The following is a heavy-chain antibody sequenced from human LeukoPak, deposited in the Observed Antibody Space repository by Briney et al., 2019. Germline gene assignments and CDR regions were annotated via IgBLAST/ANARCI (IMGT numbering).Heavy chain of an antibody. CDR2: IKQDGSEK. CDR1: EFTVSNSY. D-gene: IGHD1-1*01. V-gene: IGHV3-7*01. Sequence: GGSLRLSCAASEFTVSNSYMSWVRQAPGKGLEWVANIKQDGSEKYYVDSVKGRFTISRDNAENSLYLRMNSLRAEDTAVYYCAKVLPTTRGFDIWGQGTMVTVSS. J-gene: IGHJ3*02. CDR3: AKVLPTTRGFDI.